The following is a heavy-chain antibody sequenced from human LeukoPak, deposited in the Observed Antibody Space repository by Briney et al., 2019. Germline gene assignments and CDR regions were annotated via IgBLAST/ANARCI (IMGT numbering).Heavy chain of an antibody. J-gene: IGHJ5*02. V-gene: IGHV1-69*06. CDR2: IIPIFGTA. CDR1: GGTFSSYA. CDR3: ARGLAGYSGYDYSWFDP. D-gene: IGHD5-12*01. Sequence: SVKVSCKASGGTFSSYAISWVRQAPGQGLEWMGGIIPIFGTANYAQKFQGRVTITADKSTSTAYMELSSLRSEDTAVYYCARGLAGYSGYDYSWFDPWGQGTLVTVSS.